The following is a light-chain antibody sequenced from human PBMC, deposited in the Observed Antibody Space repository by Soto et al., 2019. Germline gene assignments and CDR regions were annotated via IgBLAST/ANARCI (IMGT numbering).Light chain of an antibody. CDR3: QQYQTHPLT. CDR2: AAS. CDR1: QPIRTW. Sequence: DIQMTQSPSSLSASVGDRVTITCRASQPIRTWVAWYQQKPDQAPKTLISAASTLESGVPSRFGGSGSGTDFTLTISSLQPEDFATYYCQQYQTHPLTFGGGTMVDIK. V-gene: IGKV1D-16*01. J-gene: IGKJ4*01.